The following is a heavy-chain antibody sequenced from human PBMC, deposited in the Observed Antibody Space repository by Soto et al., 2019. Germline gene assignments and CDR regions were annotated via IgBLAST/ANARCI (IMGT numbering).Heavy chain of an antibody. CDR3: ARGGANDAFDV. CDR1: GFIVSNNY. J-gene: IGHJ3*01. CDR2: LYSGGGT. Sequence: EVQLVETGGGLIQPGGSLRLSCAASGFIVSNNYMSWVRQAPGKGLEWVSVLYSGGGTYYADSVKGRFTISSDSSKNTLYLQMTSLSDEDTAVYFCARGGANDAFDVWGQGTMVTVSS. D-gene: IGHD1-26*01. V-gene: IGHV3-53*02.